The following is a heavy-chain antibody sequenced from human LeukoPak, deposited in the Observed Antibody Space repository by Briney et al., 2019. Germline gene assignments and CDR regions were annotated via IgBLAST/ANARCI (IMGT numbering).Heavy chain of an antibody. CDR1: GYTFTGYY. V-gene: IGHV1-8*02. CDR3: ARGSWYGGSVDY. CDR2: MNPNSGNT. Sequence: ASVKVSCKASGYTFTGYYMHWVRQAPGQGLEWMGWMNPNSGNTGYAQKFQGRVTMTRNTSISTAYMELSSLRSEDTAVYYCARGSWYGGSVDYWGQGTLVTVSS. D-gene: IGHD6-13*01. J-gene: IGHJ4*02.